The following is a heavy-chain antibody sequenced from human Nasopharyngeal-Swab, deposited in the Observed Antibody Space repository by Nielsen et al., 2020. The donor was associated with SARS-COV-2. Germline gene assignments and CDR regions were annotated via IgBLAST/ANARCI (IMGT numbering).Heavy chain of an antibody. D-gene: IGHD6-6*01. CDR3: ARDQDSSSYFDY. CDR2: ISYDGSNK. V-gene: IGHV3-30*03. Sequence: GGSLRLSCAASGFTCSSYGMHWVRQAPGKGLEWVAVISYDGSNKYYADSVKGRFTISRDNSKNTLYLQMNSLRAEDTAAYYCARDQDSSSYFDYWGQGTLVTVSS. J-gene: IGHJ4*02. CDR1: GFTCSSYG.